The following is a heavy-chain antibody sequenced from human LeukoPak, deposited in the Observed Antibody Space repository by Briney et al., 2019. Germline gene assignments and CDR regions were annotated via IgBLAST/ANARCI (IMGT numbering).Heavy chain of an antibody. CDR3: ASIAAALSYHYYYYMDV. V-gene: IGHV3-7*01. D-gene: IGHD6-13*01. Sequence: PGGSLRLSCAASGFTFSSYWMSWVRQAPGKGLEWVANIKQDGSEKYYVDSVKGRFTISRDNAKNSLYLQMNSLRAEDTAVYYCASIAAALSYHYYYYMDVWGKGTTVTVSS. J-gene: IGHJ6*03. CDR1: GFTFSSYW. CDR2: IKQDGSEK.